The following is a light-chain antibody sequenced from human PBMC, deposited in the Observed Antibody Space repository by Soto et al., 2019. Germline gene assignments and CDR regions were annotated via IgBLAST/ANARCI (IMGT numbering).Light chain of an antibody. V-gene: IGLV2-14*01. Sequence: QSALTQPASVSGSPGQSITISCTGTSSDVGGYYYVSWYQHHPGKAPELMIFEVNNRPSGVSNRFSGSKSGNTASLTISGLQSEDEAHYYCSSYTSSSTRVFGGGTKLTVL. CDR2: EVN. CDR1: SSDVGGYYY. J-gene: IGLJ3*02. CDR3: SSYTSSSTRV.